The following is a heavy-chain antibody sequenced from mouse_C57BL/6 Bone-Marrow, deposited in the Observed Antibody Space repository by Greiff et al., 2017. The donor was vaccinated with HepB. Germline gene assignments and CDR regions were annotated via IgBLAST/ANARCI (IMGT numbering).Heavy chain of an antibody. CDR2: FYPGSGSI. J-gene: IGHJ1*03. CDR1: GYTFTEYT. V-gene: IGHV1-62-2*01. Sequence: VHLVESGAELVKPGASVKLSCKASGYTFTEYTIHWVKQRSGQGLEWIGWFYPGSGSIKYNEKFKDKATLTADKSSSTVYMELSRLTSEDSAVYFCARHEGSLLWAYWYFDVWGTGTTVTVSS. D-gene: IGHD2-10*01. CDR3: ARHEGSLLWAYWYFDV.